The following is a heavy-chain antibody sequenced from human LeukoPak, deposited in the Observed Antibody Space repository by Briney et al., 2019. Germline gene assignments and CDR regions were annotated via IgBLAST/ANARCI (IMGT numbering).Heavy chain of an antibody. V-gene: IGHV4-59*01. Sequence: SETLSLTCTVSGGPISSYYWSWIRQPPGKGLEWIGYIYYSGSTNYNPSLKSRVTISVDTSKNQFSLKLSSVTAADTAVYYCARTYYDFWSGYAPDYYMDVWGKGTTVTVSS. J-gene: IGHJ6*03. CDR1: GGPISSYY. CDR2: IYYSGST. CDR3: ARTYYDFWSGYAPDYYMDV. D-gene: IGHD3-3*01.